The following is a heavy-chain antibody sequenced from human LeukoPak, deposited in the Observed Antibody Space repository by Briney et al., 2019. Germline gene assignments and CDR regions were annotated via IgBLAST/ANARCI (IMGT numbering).Heavy chain of an antibody. D-gene: IGHD6-19*01. Sequence: KLQGRVTMTTDTSTSTAYMELRSLISDDTAVYYCARADSSGWYRHDYWGQGTLVTVSS. J-gene: IGHJ4*02. CDR3: ARADSSGWYRHDY. V-gene: IGHV1-18*01.